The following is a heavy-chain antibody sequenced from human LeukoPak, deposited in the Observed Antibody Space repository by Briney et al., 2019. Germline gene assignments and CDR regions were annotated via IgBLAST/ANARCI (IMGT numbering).Heavy chain of an antibody. D-gene: IGHD3-22*01. CDR2: ISSSSRTI. V-gene: IGHV3-48*01. CDR1: GFTFSSYS. Sequence: GGSLRLSCAASGFTFSSYSMNWVRQAPGKGLEWVSYISSSSRTIYYADSVKGRFTISRDNAKNSLYLQMNSLRAEDTAVYYCARAIYDSSGFGDYWGQGTLVTVSS. CDR3: ARAIYDSSGFGDY. J-gene: IGHJ4*02.